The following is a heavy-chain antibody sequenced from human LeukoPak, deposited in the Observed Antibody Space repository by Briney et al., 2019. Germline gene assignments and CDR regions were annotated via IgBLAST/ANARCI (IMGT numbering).Heavy chain of an antibody. CDR2: IYYSGST. D-gene: IGHD3-3*01. CDR3: ARDRFGYMDV. J-gene: IGHJ6*03. CDR1: GGSFSGYY. Sequence: PSETLSLTCSVSGGSFSGYYWSWIRQPPGKGLEWIGYIYYSGSTNYTPPLKSRVTISLDTSKNRFSLKLSSVTAADTAVYYCARDRFGYMDVWGKGTTLTISS. V-gene: IGHV4-59*01.